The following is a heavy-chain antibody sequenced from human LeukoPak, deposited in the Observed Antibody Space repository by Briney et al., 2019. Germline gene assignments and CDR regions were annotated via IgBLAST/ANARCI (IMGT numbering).Heavy chain of an antibody. CDR2: ISSFSSTI. CDR3: ARRAGAYSHPYDY. D-gene: IGHD4/OR15-4a*01. V-gene: IGHV3-48*03. J-gene: IGHJ4*02. CDR1: GFTFSSYE. Sequence: PGGSLRLSCAASGFTFSSYEMNWVRQAPGKGLEWVSYISSFSSTIYYADSVMGRFTISRDNAKNSLYLQMNSLRAEDTAVYYCARRAGAYSHPYDYWGQGTLVTVSS.